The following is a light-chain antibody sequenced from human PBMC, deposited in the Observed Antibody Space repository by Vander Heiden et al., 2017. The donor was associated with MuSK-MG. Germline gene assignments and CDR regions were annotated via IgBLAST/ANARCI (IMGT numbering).Light chain of an antibody. V-gene: IGKV3-15*01. Sequence: EIVVTQSPATLSGSPGERVTLSCRASQSVSSYLAWYQQRPGQAPGLLIYGASTRATGIPARFSGSGYGTEFTLTISSLQSEDFGLYYCQQYNNWPPGTFGQGTKVEIK. CDR2: GAS. CDR1: QSVSSY. CDR3: QQYNNWPPGT. J-gene: IGKJ1*01.